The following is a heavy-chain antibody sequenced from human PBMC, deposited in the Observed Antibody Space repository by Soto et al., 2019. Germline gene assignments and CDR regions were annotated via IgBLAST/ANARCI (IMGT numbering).Heavy chain of an antibody. CDR1: GGSITNHY. D-gene: IGHD6-13*01. Sequence: SETLSLTCTVSGGSITNHYWSWIRQPPGKGLEWIGYIYYSGSPNYNPSLRSRVTISVDTSKNQFFLELNSVTAADTAVYYCARAGSSWYGKSDYWGQGILVTVSS. J-gene: IGHJ4*01. CDR2: IYYSGSP. CDR3: ARAGSSWYGKSDY. V-gene: IGHV4-59*11.